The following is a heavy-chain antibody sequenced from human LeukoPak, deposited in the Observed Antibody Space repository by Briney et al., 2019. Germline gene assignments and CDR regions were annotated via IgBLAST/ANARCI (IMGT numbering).Heavy chain of an antibody. CDR1: GFTFSSYG. D-gene: IGHD6-19*01. CDR2: IRYDGSNK. CDR3: ARDQDHIAVAGIDY. Sequence: PGGSLRLSCAASGFTFSSYGMHWVRQAPGKGLEWVAFIRYDGSNKYYADSVKGRFTISRDNSKNTLYLQMNSLRSDDTAVYYCARDQDHIAVAGIDYWGQGTLVTVSS. V-gene: IGHV3-30*02. J-gene: IGHJ4*02.